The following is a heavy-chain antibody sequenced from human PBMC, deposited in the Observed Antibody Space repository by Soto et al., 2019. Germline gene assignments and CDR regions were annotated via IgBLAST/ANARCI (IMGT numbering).Heavy chain of an antibody. D-gene: IGHD3-22*01. V-gene: IGHV1-18*01. Sequence: QVQLVQSGAEVKKPGASVKVSCKASGYTFTSYGISWVRQAPGQGLEWMGWISAYNGNTNYAQKFQGRVTMTRNTSISTAYMELSSLRSEDTAVYYCARGLIRHYYDSSGYWFDYWGQGTLVTVSS. CDR3: ARGLIRHYYDSSGYWFDY. J-gene: IGHJ4*02. CDR2: ISAYNGNT. CDR1: GYTFTSYG.